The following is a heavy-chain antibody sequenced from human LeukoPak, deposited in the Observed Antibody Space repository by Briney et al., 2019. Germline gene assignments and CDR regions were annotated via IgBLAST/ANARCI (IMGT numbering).Heavy chain of an antibody. Sequence: PSETLSLTCAVYGGSFSGYYWSWIRQPPGKGLEWIGEINHSGSTNYNPSLKSRVTISVDTSKNQFSLRLSSVTAADTAVYYCARGGYRYGFKAFDIWGQGTKVTVSS. CDR1: GGSFSGYY. J-gene: IGHJ3*02. CDR2: INHSGST. D-gene: IGHD5-18*01. CDR3: ARGGYRYGFKAFDI. V-gene: IGHV4-34*01.